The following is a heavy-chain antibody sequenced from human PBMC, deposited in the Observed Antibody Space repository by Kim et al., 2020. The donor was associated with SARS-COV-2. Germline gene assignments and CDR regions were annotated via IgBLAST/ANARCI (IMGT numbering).Heavy chain of an antibody. V-gene: IGHV5-51*01. D-gene: IGHD3-22*01. CDR3: VRLSSGYRNWFDP. J-gene: IGHJ5*02. Sequence: YRPPFQGQVTISADKSIGTAYLQWSSLKASDTAMYYCVRLSSGYRNWFDPWGQGTLVTVSS.